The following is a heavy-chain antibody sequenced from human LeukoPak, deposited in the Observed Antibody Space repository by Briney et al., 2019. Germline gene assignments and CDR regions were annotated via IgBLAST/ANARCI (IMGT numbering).Heavy chain of an antibody. V-gene: IGHV3-23*01. J-gene: IGHJ3*02. Sequence: GGSLRLSCAASDFLFSSYAMSWVRQAPGKGLEWVAVIGASGSSTYYADSVKGRFTISRDNSKTPLYLQMNSLRAEDTAVYYCARGLSSVNDAFYIWGKGTMVTVSS. CDR2: IGASGSST. CDR1: DFLFSSYA. CDR3: ARGLSSVNDAFYI. D-gene: IGHD3-10*01.